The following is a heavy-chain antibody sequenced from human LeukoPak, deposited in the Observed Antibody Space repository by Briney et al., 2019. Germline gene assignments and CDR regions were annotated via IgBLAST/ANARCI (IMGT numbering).Heavy chain of an antibody. CDR3: AKDLGRSHAYFDY. V-gene: IGHV3-30*02. CDR2: IRYDGSNK. J-gene: IGHJ4*02. CDR1: GFTFSSYG. D-gene: IGHD1-26*01. Sequence: GGSLRLSCAASGFTFSSYGMHWVRQAPGKGLEWVAFIRYDGSNKYYADSVKGRFTISRDNSKNTLYLQMNSLRAEDTAVYYCAKDLGRSHAYFDYWGQGTLVTVSS.